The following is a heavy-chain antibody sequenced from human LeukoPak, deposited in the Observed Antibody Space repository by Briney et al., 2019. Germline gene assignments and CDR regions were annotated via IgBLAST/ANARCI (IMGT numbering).Heavy chain of an antibody. Sequence: PGGSLRLSCAASGFTVSSNYMSWVRQAPGKGLEWVSVIYSGGSTYYADSVKGRFTISRDNSKNTLYLQMNSLGAEDTAVYYCASRIVGATSYFDYWGQGTLVTVSS. CDR1: GFTVSSNY. D-gene: IGHD1-26*01. CDR3: ASRIVGATSYFDY. V-gene: IGHV3-53*01. J-gene: IGHJ4*02. CDR2: IYSGGST.